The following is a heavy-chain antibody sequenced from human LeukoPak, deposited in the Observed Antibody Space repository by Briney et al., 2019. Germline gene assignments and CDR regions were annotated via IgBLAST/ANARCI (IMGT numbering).Heavy chain of an antibody. J-gene: IGHJ4*02. CDR2: IRYDGSNK. CDR1: GFTFSSYG. CDR3: AKAGAYCGGDCYSYFDY. V-gene: IGHV3-30*02. D-gene: IGHD2-21*01. Sequence: GGSLRLSCAASGFTFSSYGMHWVRQAPGKGLEWVAFIRYDGSNKYYADSVKGRFTISRDNSKNTLYLQMNSLRAEDTAVYYCAKAGAYCGGDCYSYFDYWGQGTLVTVSS.